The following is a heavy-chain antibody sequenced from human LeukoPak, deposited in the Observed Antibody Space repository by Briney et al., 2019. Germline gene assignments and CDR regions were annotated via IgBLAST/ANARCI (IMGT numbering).Heavy chain of an antibody. J-gene: IGHJ4*02. Sequence: GGSLRLSCAASGFTFSSYGMHWVRQAPGKGLEWVAFIRYDGSNKYYADSVKGRFTISRDNSKNTLYLQMNSLRAEDTAVYYCAKDTGGYSSSSDYWGQGTLVTVSS. CDR3: AKDTGGYSSSSDY. D-gene: IGHD6-6*01. CDR1: GFTFSSYG. CDR2: IRYDGSNK. V-gene: IGHV3-30*02.